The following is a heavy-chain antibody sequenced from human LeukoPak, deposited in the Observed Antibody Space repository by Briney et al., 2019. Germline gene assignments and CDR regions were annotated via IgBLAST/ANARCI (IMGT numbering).Heavy chain of an antibody. CDR3: ARDMGYYRMDV. CDR1: GYSISSGYH. CDR2: IYYRGNA. J-gene: IGHJ6*04. D-gene: IGHD3-10*01. V-gene: IGHV4-38-2*02. Sequence: SETLSHTCAVPGYSISSGYHWAWIRQPPGKGPELIGSIYYRGNAYYNPSLKSRVTISLDTSKNQFSLKLSSVTAADTAVYYCARDMGYYRMDVWGKGTTVIVSS.